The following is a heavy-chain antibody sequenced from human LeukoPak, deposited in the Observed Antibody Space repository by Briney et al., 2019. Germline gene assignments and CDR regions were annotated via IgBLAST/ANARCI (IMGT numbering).Heavy chain of an antibody. CDR3: AKGGKYYYDSSGLSDY. CDR1: GFTFSSYG. D-gene: IGHD3-22*01. V-gene: IGHV3-30*18. Sequence: GGSLRLSCAASGFTFSSYGMHWDRQAPGKGLEWVAVISYDGSNKYYADSVKGRFTISRDNSKNTLYLQMNSLRAEDTAVYYCAKGGKYYYDSSGLSDYWGQGTLVTVSS. J-gene: IGHJ4*02. CDR2: ISYDGSNK.